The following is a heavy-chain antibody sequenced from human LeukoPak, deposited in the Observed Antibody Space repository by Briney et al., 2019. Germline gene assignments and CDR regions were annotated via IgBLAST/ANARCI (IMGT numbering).Heavy chain of an antibody. D-gene: IGHD7-27*01. CDR1: GFTFSSYT. J-gene: IGHJ4*02. CDR3: AKDGGLWVSAHWGDS. Sequence: PGWALRLSCTASGFTFSSYTMRWVGQAPGRGVKWVSSITTGGPNTYYADSVKGRFTVSRDDSKNTLYLQMDSLRAEDTAVYYCAKDGGLWVSAHWGDSWGRGTLVTVSS. CDR2: ITTGGPNT. V-gene: IGHV3-23*01.